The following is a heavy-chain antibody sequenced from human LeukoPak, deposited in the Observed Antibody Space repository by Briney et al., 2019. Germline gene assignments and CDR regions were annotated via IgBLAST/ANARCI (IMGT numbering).Heavy chain of an antibody. CDR3: ARGENRGYCSGGSCYLNWFDP. CDR2: IIPIFGTA. D-gene: IGHD2-15*01. V-gene: IGHV1-69*05. Sequence: SVKASCKASGGTFSSYAISWVRQAPGQGLEWMGGIIPIFGTANYAQKFQGRVTITTDESTSTAYMELSSLRSEDTAVYYCARGENRGYCSGGSCYLNWFDPWGQGTLVTVSS. CDR1: GGTFSSYA. J-gene: IGHJ5*02.